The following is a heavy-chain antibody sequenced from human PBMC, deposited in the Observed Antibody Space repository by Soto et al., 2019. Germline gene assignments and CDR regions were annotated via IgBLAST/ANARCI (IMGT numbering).Heavy chain of an antibody. CDR3: ARGVVPAARYGMDV. J-gene: IGHJ6*02. CDR2: IDPSDSYT. D-gene: IGHD2-2*01. Sequence: GESLKISCKGSGYSFTSYWISWVRQMPGKGLEWMGRIDPSDSYTNYSPSFQGHVAISADKSISTAYLQWSSLKASDTAMYYCARGVVPAARYGMDVWGQGTTVTVSS. CDR1: GYSFTSYW. V-gene: IGHV5-10-1*01.